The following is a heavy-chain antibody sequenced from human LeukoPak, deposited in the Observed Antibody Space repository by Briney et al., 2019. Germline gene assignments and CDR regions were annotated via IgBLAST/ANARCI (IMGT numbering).Heavy chain of an antibody. CDR2: ICSSIGCT. J-gene: IGHJ4*02. Sequence: GGSLRLSCAASAFTFSSHPMGWVRRAPGKGLEWVSSICSSIGCTYYADSVRGRFAISRDDSKNTLYLQMNSLRAEDTAVYYCARISLAPSDNFDSWGQGTLVTVSS. V-gene: IGHV3-23*01. CDR3: ARISLAPSDNFDS. D-gene: IGHD1-1*01. CDR1: AFTFSSHP.